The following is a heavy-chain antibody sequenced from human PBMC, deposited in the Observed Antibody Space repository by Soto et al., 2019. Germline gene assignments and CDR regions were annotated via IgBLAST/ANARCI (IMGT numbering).Heavy chain of an antibody. D-gene: IGHD6-19*01. V-gene: IGHV3-48*02. J-gene: IGHJ4*02. CDR1: GLTLSVFS. CDR3: ARSVEGHFDY. CDR2: ITSDTKTI. Sequence: EVQLVESGGDLVQRGGSRKLSGVASGLTLSVFSRNWVGRAQGKGLEGFSYITSDTKTIKYADSVKGRFTISRDNAKNSVYLQMNSLRDEDTAVYYCARSVEGHFDYWGQGTVVTVSS.